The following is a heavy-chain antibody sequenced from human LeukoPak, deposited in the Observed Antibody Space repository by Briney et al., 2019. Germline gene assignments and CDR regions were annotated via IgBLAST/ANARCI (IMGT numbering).Heavy chain of an antibody. V-gene: IGHV1-46*01. Sequence: ASVKVSCKASGYTFTSYYMHWVRQVPGQGLEWMGIINPSGGSTSYTQKFQGRVTMTWDTSTTTVYMELSSLRPQDTAVYYCARHKEVGEYYYFDYWGQGTLVTVSS. CDR1: GYTFTSYY. J-gene: IGHJ4*02. CDR3: ARHKEVGEYYYFDY. CDR2: INPSGGST. D-gene: IGHD2-15*01.